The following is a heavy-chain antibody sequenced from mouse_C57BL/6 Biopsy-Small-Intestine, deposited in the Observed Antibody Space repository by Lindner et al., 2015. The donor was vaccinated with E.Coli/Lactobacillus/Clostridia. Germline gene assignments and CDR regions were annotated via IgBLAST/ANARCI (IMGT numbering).Heavy chain of an antibody. Sequence: VQLQESGGGLVKPGGSLKLSCAASGFTCSDYGMHWVRQAPEKGLEWVAYISSGSSTIYYADTVKGRFTISRDNAKNTLFLQMTSLRSEDTAMYYCARGNDGSFDYWGQGTTLTVSS. CDR3: ARGNDGSFDY. J-gene: IGHJ2*01. V-gene: IGHV5-17*01. D-gene: IGHD2-3*01. CDR2: ISSGSSTI. CDR1: GFTCSDYG.